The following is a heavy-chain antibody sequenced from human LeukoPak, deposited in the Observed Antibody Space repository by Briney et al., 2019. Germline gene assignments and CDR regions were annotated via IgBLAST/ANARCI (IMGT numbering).Heavy chain of an antibody. CDR2: ISYDGSNK. Sequence: QTGGSLRPSCAASGFTFSSYAMHWVRQAPGKGLEWVAVISYDGSNKYYADSVKGRFTISRDNSKNTLYLQMNSLRAEDTAVYYCARAYYLKLYDYWGQGTLVTVSS. CDR1: GFTFSSYA. D-gene: IGHD3-10*01. J-gene: IGHJ4*02. V-gene: IGHV3-30-3*01. CDR3: ARAYYLKLYDY.